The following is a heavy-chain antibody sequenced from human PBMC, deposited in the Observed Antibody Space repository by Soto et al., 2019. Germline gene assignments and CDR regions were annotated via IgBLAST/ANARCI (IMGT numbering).Heavy chain of an antibody. D-gene: IGHD5-18*01. V-gene: IGHV3-23*01. J-gene: IGHJ6*02. CDR2: ISGSGGST. CDR1: GFTFSSYA. Sequence: AGGSLRLSCAASGFTFSSYAMSWVRQAPGKGLEWVSAISGSGGSTYYADSVKGRFTISRDNSKNTLYLQMNSLRAEDTAVYYCAKHLSATAMVIPSYYYGMDVWGQGTTVTVSS. CDR3: AKHLSATAMVIPSYYYGMDV.